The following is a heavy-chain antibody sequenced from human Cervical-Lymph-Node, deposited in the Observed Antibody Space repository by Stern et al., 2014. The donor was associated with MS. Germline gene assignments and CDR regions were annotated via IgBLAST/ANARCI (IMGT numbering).Heavy chain of an antibody. J-gene: IGHJ3*01. CDR1: GASITSSSYY. CDR3: EAAPGRGDAFDF. Sequence: QLQLQESGPGLVKPSETLSLTCTVSGASITSSSYYWGWIRQSPGKGLEWIGNVYYGGTTHYNPSLQRRLAISVDTYRNPFSLKLSSVTAADTAVYYCEAAPGRGDAFDFWGQGTMVTVSS. D-gene: IGHD6-13*01. V-gene: IGHV4-39*02. CDR2: VYYGGTT.